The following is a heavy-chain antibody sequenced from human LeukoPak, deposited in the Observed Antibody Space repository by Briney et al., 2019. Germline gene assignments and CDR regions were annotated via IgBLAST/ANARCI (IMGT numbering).Heavy chain of an antibody. D-gene: IGHD2-15*01. CDR3: ARDVYSGGTYYLDN. CDR2: IWADESNH. J-gene: IGHJ4*02. Sequence: GGSLRLSCAASGFTFSTYGIHWVRQAPGKGLEWVAVIWADESNHFYVDSVKGRFTVSRDISRNTLYLQLNSLRAEDTAVYYCARDVYSGGTYYLDNWGQGNLVTVSS. CDR1: GFTFSTYG. V-gene: IGHV3-33*01.